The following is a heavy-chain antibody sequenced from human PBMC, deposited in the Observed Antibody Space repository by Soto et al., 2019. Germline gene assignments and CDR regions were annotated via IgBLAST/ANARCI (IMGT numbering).Heavy chain of an antibody. CDR1: GFTFSSYG. J-gene: IGHJ6*02. V-gene: IGHV3-33*01. CDR2: IWYDGSNK. Sequence: QVQLVESGGGVVQPGRSLRLSCAASGFTFSSYGMHWVRQAPGKGLEWVAVIWYDGSNKYYADSVKGRFTISRDNSKNTLYVQMNSLRAEDTAVYYCARVLGQWLANGMDVWGQGTTVTVSS. CDR3: ARVLGQWLANGMDV. D-gene: IGHD6-19*01.